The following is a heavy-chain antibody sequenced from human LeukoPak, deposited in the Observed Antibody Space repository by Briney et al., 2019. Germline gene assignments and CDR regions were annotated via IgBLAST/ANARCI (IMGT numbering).Heavy chain of an antibody. CDR1: GFTFTSYW. J-gene: IGHJ6*03. D-gene: IGHD6-13*01. CDR2: IKQDGTEK. V-gene: IGHV3-7*01. CDR3: ARDRIEQQRTLGRSTNYYSYYYMDV. Sequence: GGSLRLSCAASGFTFTSYWMNWVRQAPGKGLEWVANIKQDGTEKYYVDSVKGRFTISRDNAKNSLYLQMSSLRAEDTAVYYCARDRIEQQRTLGRSTNYYSYYYMDVWGKGTTVTVSS.